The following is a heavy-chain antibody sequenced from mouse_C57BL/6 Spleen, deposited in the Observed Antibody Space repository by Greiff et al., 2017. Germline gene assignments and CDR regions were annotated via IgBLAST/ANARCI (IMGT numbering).Heavy chain of an antibody. CDR2: INPRSGYT. J-gene: IGHJ1*03. V-gene: IGHV1-7*01. Sequence: LLESGADLAKPGASVKLSCKASGYTFTSYWMHWVKQRPGQGLEWLGYINPRSGYTKYTQKLKDKATLTADKSTSTAYMQLSSLTYEDSAVYYCARDDSKWYFDVWGTGTTVTVSS. CDR3: ARDDSKWYFDV. D-gene: IGHD2-5*01. CDR1: GYTFTSYW.